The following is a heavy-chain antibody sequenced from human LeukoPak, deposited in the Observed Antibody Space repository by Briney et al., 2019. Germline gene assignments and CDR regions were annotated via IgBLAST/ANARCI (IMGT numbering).Heavy chain of an antibody. CDR1: GFTFSSYS. D-gene: IGHD3-22*01. CDR2: ISSSCRTI. CDR3: ARGFHRYSYDSGPYAVY. V-gene: IGHV3-48*01. Sequence: PGGSLRLSCAASGFTFSSYSMNWVRQAPGKGLEWVSYISSSCRTIYYADSVKGRFTISRDNAKNSLYLQMNSLRAEDTAVFYCARGFHRYSYDSGPYAVYWGQGTLVTVSS. J-gene: IGHJ4*02.